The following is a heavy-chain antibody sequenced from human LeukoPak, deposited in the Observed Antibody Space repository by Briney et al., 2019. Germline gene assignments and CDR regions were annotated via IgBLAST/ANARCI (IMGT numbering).Heavy chain of an antibody. V-gene: IGHV3-9*01. D-gene: IGHD1-26*01. CDR3: AKSGAGSDAFDI. CDR1: GFTFDDYA. CDR2: ISWNSGSI. J-gene: IGHJ3*02. Sequence: PGRSLRLSCAASGFTFDDYAMHWVRQAPGKGLEWVSGISWNSGSIGYADSVKGRFTISRDNAKNSLYLQMNSLRAEDTALYYCAKSGAGSDAFDIWGQGTMVTVSS.